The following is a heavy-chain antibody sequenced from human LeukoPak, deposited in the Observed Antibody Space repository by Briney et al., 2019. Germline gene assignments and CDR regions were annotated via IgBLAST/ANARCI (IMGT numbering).Heavy chain of an antibody. CDR1: GFTFSSYS. J-gene: IGHJ4*02. D-gene: IGHD6-19*01. CDR3: ARDHAVAGFGY. CDR2: ISSSSSYI. V-gene: IGHV3-21*01. Sequence: GGSLRLSCAASGFTFSSYSMNWVRQAPEKGLVWVSSISSSSSYIYYADSVKGRFTISRDNAKNSLYLQMNSLRAEDTAVYYCARDHAVAGFGYWGQGTLVTVSS.